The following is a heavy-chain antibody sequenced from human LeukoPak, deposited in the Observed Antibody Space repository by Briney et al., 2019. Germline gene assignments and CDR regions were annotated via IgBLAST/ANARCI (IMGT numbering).Heavy chain of an antibody. J-gene: IGHJ4*02. Sequence: SETLSLTCTVSGGSINSHTWSWFRQPPGKGLEGFGYFFNGGTTNYNPPLKSRVTMSIDTSSDQFSLRLSSVTTADTAIYYCASRPADSTWHGVFDYWSQGTLVTVSS. CDR3: ASRPADSTWHGVFDY. CDR2: FFNGGTT. D-gene: IGHD6-13*01. CDR1: GGSINSHT. V-gene: IGHV4-59*11.